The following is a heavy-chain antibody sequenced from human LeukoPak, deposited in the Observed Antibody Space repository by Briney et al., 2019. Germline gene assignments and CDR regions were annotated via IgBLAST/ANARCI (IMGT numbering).Heavy chain of an antibody. V-gene: IGHV5-51*01. CDR1: GYNFADYW. CDR3: ARQGLHREQGPNDY. D-gene: IGHD1-26*01. Sequence: GESLKISCKGSGYNFADYWIGWVRQMPGKGLEWMGIIYPGDSDTRYSPSFQGQVTISADKSISTAYLQWSSLKASDTAMYYCARQGLHREQGPNDYWGQGTLVTVSS. CDR2: IYPGDSDT. J-gene: IGHJ4*02.